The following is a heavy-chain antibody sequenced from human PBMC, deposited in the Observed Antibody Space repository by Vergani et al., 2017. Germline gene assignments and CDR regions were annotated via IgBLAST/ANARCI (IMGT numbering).Heavy chain of an antibody. D-gene: IGHD5-18*01. CDR3: ASGDTRRGNNR. J-gene: IGHJ4*02. Sequence: EVQLVESGGGLVQPGGSLRVSCAASGFTLSSYWMSWVRQAPGKGLEWVANIKQDGSEKSYGDSVKGRFSVSRDNAKNSLYLQMSSLRADDTAVYYCASGDTRRGNNRWGQGTLVTVSS. V-gene: IGHV3-7*01. CDR1: GFTLSSYW. CDR2: IKQDGSEK.